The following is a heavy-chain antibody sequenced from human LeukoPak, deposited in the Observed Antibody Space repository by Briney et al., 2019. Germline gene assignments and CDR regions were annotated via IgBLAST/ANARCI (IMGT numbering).Heavy chain of an antibody. J-gene: IGHJ4*02. Sequence: ASVKVSCKASGYTFTSYAMHWVRQAPGQRLEWMGWINAGNGNTKYSQKFQGRVTITRDTSASTAHMELSSLRSEDTAVYYCATWRLGENDYVWGSYRYLPPSPFDYWGQGTLVTVSS. CDR1: GYTFTSYA. CDR2: INAGNGNT. V-gene: IGHV1-3*01. D-gene: IGHD3-16*02. CDR3: ATWRLGENDYVWGSYRYLPPSPFDY.